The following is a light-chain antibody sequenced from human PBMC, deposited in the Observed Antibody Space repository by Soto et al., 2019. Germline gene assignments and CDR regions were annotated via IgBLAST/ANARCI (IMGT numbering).Light chain of an antibody. V-gene: IGLV2-14*01. CDR1: SSDVGGYNY. CDR3: CSYTTSNTRQIV. J-gene: IGLJ1*01. CDR2: DVS. Sequence: QSVLTQPASVSGSPGQSITISCTGTSSDVGGYNYVSWYQQHPGKAPKFMIYDVSNRPSGVSNRFSGSKSGNTASLTISGLQAEDDAYYYCCSYTTSNTRQIVFGAGTNVTVL.